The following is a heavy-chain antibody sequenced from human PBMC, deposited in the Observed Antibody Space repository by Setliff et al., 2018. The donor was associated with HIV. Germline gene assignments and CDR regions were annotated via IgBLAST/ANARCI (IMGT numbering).Heavy chain of an antibody. CDR1: GFTFSSYG. CDR2: IRYDGSNK. Sequence: GGSLRLSCAASGFTFSSYGMHWVRQAPGKGLEWVAFIRYDGSNKYYADSVKGRFTISRDNAKNTLYLQMNSLRAEDTAVYYCAKAQDSSGYYTLDYWGQGTLVTVSS. V-gene: IGHV3-30*02. CDR3: AKAQDSSGYYTLDY. D-gene: IGHD3-22*01. J-gene: IGHJ4*02.